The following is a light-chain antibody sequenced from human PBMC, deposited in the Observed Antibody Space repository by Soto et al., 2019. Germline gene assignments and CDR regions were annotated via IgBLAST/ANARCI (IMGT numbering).Light chain of an antibody. Sequence: EVALTQSPPTLSVSPGEGATLSCRASQSINTLLAWYQQKPGQAPRLLIYRASTRATDIPARFSGSGSGTDFTLTISSLQSEDFAIYYCQQYNNWPITFGQGTRLEIK. V-gene: IGKV3-15*01. J-gene: IGKJ5*01. CDR3: QQYNNWPIT. CDR1: QSINTL. CDR2: RAS.